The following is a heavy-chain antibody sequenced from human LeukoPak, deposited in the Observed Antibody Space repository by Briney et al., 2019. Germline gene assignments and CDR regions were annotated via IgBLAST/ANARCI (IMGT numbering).Heavy chain of an antibody. Sequence: SETLSLTCTVSGGSVSNYYWGWIRQPPGKGLEWIGTIYYSGSTYYNPSLKSRVTISVDTSKNQFSLKLSSVTAADTAVYYCARQEVYCSSTSCYARGYSYGTFFDYWGQGTLVTVSS. CDR1: GGSVSNYY. J-gene: IGHJ4*02. D-gene: IGHD2-2*01. V-gene: IGHV4-39*01. CDR2: IYYSGST. CDR3: ARQEVYCSSTSCYARGYSYGTFFDY.